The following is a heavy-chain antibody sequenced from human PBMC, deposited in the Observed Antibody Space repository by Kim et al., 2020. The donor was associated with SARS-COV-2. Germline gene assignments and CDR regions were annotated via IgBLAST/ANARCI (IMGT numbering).Heavy chain of an antibody. D-gene: IGHD6-19*01. CDR1: GYTFTSYG. Sequence: ASVKVSCKASGYTFTSYGISWVRQAPGQGLEWMGWISAYNGNTNYAQKLQGRVTMTTDTSTSTAYMELRSLRSDDTAVYYCARDPLSQWLVDYYYYGMDVWGQGTTVTVSS. CDR2: ISAYNGNT. CDR3: ARDPLSQWLVDYYYYGMDV. J-gene: IGHJ6*02. V-gene: IGHV1-18*04.